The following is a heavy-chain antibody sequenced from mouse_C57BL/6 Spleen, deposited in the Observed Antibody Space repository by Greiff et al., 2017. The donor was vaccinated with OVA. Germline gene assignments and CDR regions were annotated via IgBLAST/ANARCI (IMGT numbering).Heavy chain of an antibody. CDR1: GFTFSSYG. Sequence: EVMLVESGGDLVKPGGSLKLSCAASGFTFSSYGMSWVRQTPDKRLEWVATISSGGSYTYYPDSVKGRFTISRDNAKNTLYLQMSSLKSEDTAMYYCARHRVVEGYFDVWGTGTTVTVSS. CDR2: ISSGGSYT. V-gene: IGHV5-6*01. D-gene: IGHD1-1*01. J-gene: IGHJ1*03. CDR3: ARHRVVEGYFDV.